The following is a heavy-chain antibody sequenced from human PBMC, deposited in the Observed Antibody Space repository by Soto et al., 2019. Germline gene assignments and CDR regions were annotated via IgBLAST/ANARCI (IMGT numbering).Heavy chain of an antibody. D-gene: IGHD1-26*01. CDR3: VKEMAPQWDYDH. CDR2: ISSDGGSQ. V-gene: IGHV3-30*18. Sequence: QVQLVESGGGVVQPGRSLRLSCAASGFTFSTYGMHWVRQAPGKGLEWMAIISSDGGSQYYADSVKGRFTISRDNSKNSVYLQMDRLRIEGAAISYCVKEMAPQWDYDHWGQGTLVTVSS. J-gene: IGHJ5*02. CDR1: GFTFSTYG.